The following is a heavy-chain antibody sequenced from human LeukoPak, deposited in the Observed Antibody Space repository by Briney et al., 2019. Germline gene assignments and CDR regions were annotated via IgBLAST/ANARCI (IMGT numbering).Heavy chain of an antibody. J-gene: IGHJ4*02. CDR3: AKDRETTASGTFDY. Sequence: GGSLRLSCVASGFIFSSYEMHYVRQAPGKGLEWVAVISDDGRNKKYADSVRGRFTISRDDSNNTLYLQMNSLRAEDTGVYYCAKDRETTASGTFDYWGQGTLVTVSS. CDR2: ISDDGRNK. CDR1: GFIFSSYE. V-gene: IGHV3-30*18. D-gene: IGHD1-1*01.